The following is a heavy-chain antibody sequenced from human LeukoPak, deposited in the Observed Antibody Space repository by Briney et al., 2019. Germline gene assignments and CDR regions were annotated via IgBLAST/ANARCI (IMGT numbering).Heavy chain of an antibody. CDR1: GFTFSSHS. Sequence: GGSLRLSCAASGFTFSSHSMNWVRQAPGKGLEWVSVITSSSDYIYYADSLKGRFTVSRDNAKNSLYLQVNSLRAEGTAVYYCVRESVYYDSSGYYNVLDYWGQGTLVTVSS. CDR3: VRESVYYDSSGYYNVLDY. D-gene: IGHD3-22*01. J-gene: IGHJ4*02. V-gene: IGHV3-21*01. CDR2: ITSSSDYI.